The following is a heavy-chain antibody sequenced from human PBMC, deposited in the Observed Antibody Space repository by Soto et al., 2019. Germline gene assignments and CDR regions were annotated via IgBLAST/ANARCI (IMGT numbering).Heavy chain of an antibody. J-gene: IGHJ3*01. CDR2: INPTSSHI. D-gene: IGHD2-15*01. CDR3: ARGYCGGGGCYLRRDAFDV. V-gene: IGHV3-21*01. Sequence: EVQLVESGGGLVMPGGSLRLSCAASGFTFSAYHMNWVRQAPGKGLEWVSSINPTSSHIYYADSVRGQFTISRDDSKNSVSLQMNSLRTEDAALYYCARGYCGGGGCYLRRDAFDVWGQGTRVTVSS. CDR1: GFTFSAYH.